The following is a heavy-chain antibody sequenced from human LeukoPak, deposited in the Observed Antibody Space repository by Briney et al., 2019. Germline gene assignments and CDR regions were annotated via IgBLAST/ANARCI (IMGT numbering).Heavy chain of an antibody. CDR1: GFTFSSYA. CDR3: ARGDGRYGGAFDI. CDR2: INDNGAGT. J-gene: IGHJ3*02. V-gene: IGHV3-23*01. Sequence: GGSLRLSCAASGFTFSSYAMSWVRQAPGKGLKWVSTINDNGAGTYYADSVKGRSTISRDNSYNTVSLQMNSLRDEDTGVYYCARGDGRYGGAFDIWGQGTMVTVSS. D-gene: IGHD1-26*01.